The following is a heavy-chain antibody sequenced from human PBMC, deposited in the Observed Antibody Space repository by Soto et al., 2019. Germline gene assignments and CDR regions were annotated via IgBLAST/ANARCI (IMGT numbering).Heavy chain of an antibody. D-gene: IGHD3-10*01. CDR3: ARSRYYYGSGSYTPFDY. J-gene: IGHJ4*02. Sequence: QVQLQESGPGLVKPSGTLSLTCAVSGGSISSSNWWSWVRQPPGKGLEWIGEIYHSGSTNYNPSLKIRVTISVDKSKNQFSLKLRSVTAADTAVYYCARSRYYYGSGSYTPFDYWGQGTLVTVSS. CDR1: GGSISSSNW. CDR2: IYHSGST. V-gene: IGHV4-4*02.